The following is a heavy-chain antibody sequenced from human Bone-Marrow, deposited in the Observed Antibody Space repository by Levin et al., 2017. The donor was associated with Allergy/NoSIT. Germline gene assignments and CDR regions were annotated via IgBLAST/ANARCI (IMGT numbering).Heavy chain of an antibody. V-gene: IGHV4-59*01. CDR3: ARAGQWLDEPFDY. D-gene: IGHD6-19*01. Sequence: SETLSLTCTVSGGSITTYYWTWIRQPPGKGLEWIGYIYYVGTTNYNASLKSRLTISVDTSKNQFSLKLTSVTAAGTAVYYWARAGQWLDEPFDYWGQGTLVTVSS. J-gene: IGHJ4*02. CDR2: IYYVGTT. CDR1: GGSITTYY.